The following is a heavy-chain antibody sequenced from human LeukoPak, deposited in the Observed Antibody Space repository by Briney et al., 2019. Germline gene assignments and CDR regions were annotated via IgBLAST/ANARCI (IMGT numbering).Heavy chain of an antibody. D-gene: IGHD4-23*01. J-gene: IGHJ4*02. CDR3: AREAYGGNGVDY. V-gene: IGHV3-74*01. Sequence: GGSLRLSCAASGFTFISYWMHWVRQAPGKGLVWVSRINSDGSSTSYADSEKGRFTISRDNAKNTLYLQMNSLRAEDTAVYYCAREAYGGNGVDYWGQGTLVTVSS. CDR1: GFTFISYW. CDR2: INSDGSST.